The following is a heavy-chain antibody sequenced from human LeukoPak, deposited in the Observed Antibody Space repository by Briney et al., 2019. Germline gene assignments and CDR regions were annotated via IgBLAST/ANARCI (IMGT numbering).Heavy chain of an antibody. CDR1: GFTFSNYS. Sequence: PGGSLRLSCAASGFTFSNYSMNWVRQAPGKGLEWVSYITSSSTVYYAGSVKGRFTISRDNAKNSLFLQMNSLRAEATAVYYCARDCCSGPKCYFIDYWGQGALVTVSS. CDR3: ARDCCSGPKCYFIDY. D-gene: IGHD2-15*01. V-gene: IGHV3-48*04. J-gene: IGHJ4*02. CDR2: ITSSSTV.